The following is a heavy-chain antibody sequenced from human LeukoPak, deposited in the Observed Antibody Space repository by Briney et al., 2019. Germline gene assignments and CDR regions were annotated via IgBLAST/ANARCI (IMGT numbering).Heavy chain of an antibody. J-gene: IGHJ6*02. CDR1: GFMFGNYG. CDR3: ARGLQPPVLYGMNV. D-gene: IGHD4-11*01. V-gene: IGHV3-33*01. Sequence: GGSLRLSFAASGFMFGNYGMHWVRQAPGQGLEWVALIWYDGSKKYYADSVKGRFTVSRDNSENTLYLQMNSLRADDTAVYYCARGLQPPVLYGMNVWGHGITVTVSS. CDR2: IWYDGSKK.